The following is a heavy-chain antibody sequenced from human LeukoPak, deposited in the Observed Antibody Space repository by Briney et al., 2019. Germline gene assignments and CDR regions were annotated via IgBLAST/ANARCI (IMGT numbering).Heavy chain of an antibody. J-gene: IGHJ2*01. CDR1: GASISSYY. CDR3: ARVGTSSYWHFDL. V-gene: IGHV4-4*07. Sequence: PSETLSLTCSVSGASISSYYWSWIRQPAGKGLEWIGRIHTSGNTNYNPSLKSRITMSVDTSKNQFSLKLSSVTAADTAVYYCARVGTSSYWHFDLWGRGTLVTVSS. CDR2: IHTSGNT. D-gene: IGHD6-6*01.